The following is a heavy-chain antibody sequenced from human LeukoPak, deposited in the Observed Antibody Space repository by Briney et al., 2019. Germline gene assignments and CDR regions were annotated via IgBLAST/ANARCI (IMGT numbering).Heavy chain of an antibody. J-gene: IGHJ4*02. CDR1: GYTFTGYY. V-gene: IGHV1-2*02. CDR2: INPNSGGT. D-gene: IGHD3-10*01. Sequence: ASVKVSCKASGYTFTGYYMHWVRQAPGQGLEWKGWINPNSGGTNYAQKFQGRVTMTRDTSISTAYMELSRLRSDDTAVYYCARVAVLWFGESYYDYWGQGTLVTVSS. CDR3: ARVAVLWFGESYYDY.